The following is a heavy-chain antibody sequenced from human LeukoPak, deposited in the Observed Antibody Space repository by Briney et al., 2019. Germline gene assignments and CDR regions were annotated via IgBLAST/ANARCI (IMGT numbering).Heavy chain of an antibody. CDR3: ARDGTAAGLYFDL. Sequence: GGSLRLSCAVSRFTFSSYWMNWVRQAPGKGLEWVASIRQDGGEKSYVDSVKGRFTISRDNTKNSLYLQINSLRAEDTAVYYCARDGTAAGLYFDLWGQGTLVTVSS. J-gene: IGHJ4*01. CDR2: IRQDGGEK. CDR1: RFTFSSYW. D-gene: IGHD6-13*01. V-gene: IGHV3-7*01.